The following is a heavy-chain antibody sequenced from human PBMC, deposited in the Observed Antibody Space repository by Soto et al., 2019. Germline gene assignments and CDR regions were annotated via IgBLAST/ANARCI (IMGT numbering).Heavy chain of an antibody. V-gene: IGHV3-21*01. J-gene: IGHJ6*02. CDR3: ARDRGYDAHDFYYNAMDV. Sequence: LRLSCISSGFTFRTYTMNRVRQAPGKGLEWVSGIRGFSPYTFYAESVKGRFTISRDNAKNSLFLRMNSLRAEDTAVYYCARDRGYDAHDFYYNAMDVWGQGTTVTVSS. D-gene: IGHD2-15*01. CDR1: GFTFRTYT. CDR2: IRGFSPYT.